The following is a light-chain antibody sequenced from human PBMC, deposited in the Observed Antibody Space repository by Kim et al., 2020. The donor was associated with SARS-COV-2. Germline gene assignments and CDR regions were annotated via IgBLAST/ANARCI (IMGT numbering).Light chain of an antibody. CDR1: LSIISY. CDR2: AAS. J-gene: IGKJ1*01. Sequence: TSTGDKVTLTCRATLSIISYLDCYQQKPGKAPKVLIYAASTLQSGVPSRFSGTGSVTDFTLTISCLRSEDFATYYCQQYYSYPPTFGQGTKVDSK. V-gene: IGKV1-8*01. CDR3: QQYYSYPPT.